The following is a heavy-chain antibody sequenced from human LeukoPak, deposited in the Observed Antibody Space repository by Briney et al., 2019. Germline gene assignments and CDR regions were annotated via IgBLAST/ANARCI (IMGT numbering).Heavy chain of an antibody. CDR2: ISGSGGST. V-gene: IGHV3-23*01. CDR1: GFTLSSYA. D-gene: IGHD6-19*01. Sequence: PGGSLTLSCAASGFTLSSYAMSWVRQAPGKGLEWVSAISGSGGSTYYADSVRGRFTISRDNSKNTLYLQMNSLRAEDTAVYYCAKEWQWLAHFDYWGQGTLVTVSS. J-gene: IGHJ4*02. CDR3: AKEWQWLAHFDY.